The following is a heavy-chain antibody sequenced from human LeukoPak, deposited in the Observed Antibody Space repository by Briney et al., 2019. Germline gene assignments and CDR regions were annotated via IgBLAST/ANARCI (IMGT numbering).Heavy chain of an antibody. V-gene: IGHV3-30*04. CDR2: ISYDGSNK. CDR1: GFTFSSYE. Sequence: GGSLRLSCAASGFTFSSYEMNWVRQTPGKGLQWMAVISYDGSNKYYADSVKGRFTVSRDNSKNTLYLQMNSLRPEDTAVYYCARDLKLFNSGWCDYWGQGILVTVSS. D-gene: IGHD6-19*01. J-gene: IGHJ4*02. CDR3: ARDLKLFNSGWCDY.